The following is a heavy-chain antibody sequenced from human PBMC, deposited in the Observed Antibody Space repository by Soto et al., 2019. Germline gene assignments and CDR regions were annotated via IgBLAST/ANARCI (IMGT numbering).Heavy chain of an antibody. CDR1: GFTFSTYA. CDR3: AHPRGYGVFDAYDI. J-gene: IGHJ3*02. D-gene: IGHD5-18*01. CDR2: LSAGGGTT. V-gene: IGHV3-23*01. Sequence: GGSLRLSCAASGFTFSTYAMSRVRQAPGKGLEWVSALSAGGGTTYYADAVKGRFIISRDNSIDTLYLQMNSLRTEDTAVYYCAHPRGYGVFDAYDIWGLGAMVTVSS.